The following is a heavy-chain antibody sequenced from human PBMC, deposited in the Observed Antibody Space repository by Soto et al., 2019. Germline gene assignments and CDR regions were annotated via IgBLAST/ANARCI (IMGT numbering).Heavy chain of an antibody. D-gene: IGHD3-10*01. V-gene: IGHV3-23*01. CDR2: IPSSGDST. J-gene: IGHJ4*02. CDR3: AKSYWYDASGLWDS. CDR1: GFTFSSYA. Sequence: EVQLLESGGGLVQPGGSLRLSCAASGFTFSSYAMSWVRQAPGRGLEWVSTIPSSGDSTYYTDSVKGRFTISRDNSKNTLYLQMDSRRAEDTAVYYCAKSYWYDASGLWDSWGQGTLVIVSS.